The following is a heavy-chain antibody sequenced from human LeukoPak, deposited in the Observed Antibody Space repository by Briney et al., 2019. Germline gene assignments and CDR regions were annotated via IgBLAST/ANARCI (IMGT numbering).Heavy chain of an antibody. Sequence: GGSLRLSCAASGFTFSSNYMSWVRQAPGKGLEWVSLIYSGGSTYYADSVKGRFTISRDNSKNTLYLQMNSLRAEDTAVYYCAKTMVRGVIIGYFDYWGQGTLVTVSS. CDR2: IYSGGST. V-gene: IGHV3-53*01. D-gene: IGHD3-10*01. CDR1: GFTFSSNY. J-gene: IGHJ4*02. CDR3: AKTMVRGVIIGYFDY.